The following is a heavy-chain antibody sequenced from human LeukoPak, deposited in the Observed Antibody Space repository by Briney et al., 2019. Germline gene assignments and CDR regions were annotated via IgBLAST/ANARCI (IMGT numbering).Heavy chain of an antibody. Sequence: AGRSLRLSCAASGFTFSSYSMNWVRQAPGKGLEWVSYISSSSSTIYYADSVKGRFTISRDNAKNSLYLQMNSLRAEDTAVYYCARGYNWNGDAFDIWGQGTMVTVSS. J-gene: IGHJ3*02. V-gene: IGHV3-48*01. D-gene: IGHD1-1*01. CDR1: GFTFSSYS. CDR3: ARGYNWNGDAFDI. CDR2: ISSSSSTI.